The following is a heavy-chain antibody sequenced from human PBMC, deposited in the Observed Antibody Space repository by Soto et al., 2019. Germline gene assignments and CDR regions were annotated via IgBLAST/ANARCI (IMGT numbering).Heavy chain of an antibody. D-gene: IGHD3-3*01. CDR2: ISGSGGST. CDR1: GFTFSSYA. CDR3: AKDHDFWSGYYPFDY. Sequence: QPGGALRLSCAASGFTFSSYAMSWVRQAPGKGLEWVSAISGSGGSTYYADSVKGRFTISRDNSKNTLYLQMNSLRAEDTAVYYCAKDHDFWSGYYPFDYWGQGTLVTVSS. J-gene: IGHJ4*02. V-gene: IGHV3-23*01.